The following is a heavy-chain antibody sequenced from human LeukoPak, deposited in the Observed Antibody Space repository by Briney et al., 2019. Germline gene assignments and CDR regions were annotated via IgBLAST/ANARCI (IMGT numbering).Heavy chain of an antibody. Sequence: PSETLSLTCTVSGGSVSSGSYYWSWIRQPPGKGLEWIGYIYYSGSTNYNPPLKSRVTISVDKSKNQFSLKLSSVTAADTAVYYCARVGREDYWGQGTLVTVSS. V-gene: IGHV4-61*01. CDR1: GGSVSSGSYY. J-gene: IGHJ4*02. D-gene: IGHD1-26*01. CDR2: IYYSGST. CDR3: ARVGREDY.